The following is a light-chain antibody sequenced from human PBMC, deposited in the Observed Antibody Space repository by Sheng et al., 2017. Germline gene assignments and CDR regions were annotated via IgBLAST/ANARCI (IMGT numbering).Light chain of an antibody. CDR1: QDISNF. CDR2: AAS. CDR3: QQSYSTPLT. J-gene: IGKJ4*01. V-gene: IGKV1-39*01. Sequence: DIQMTQSPSSLSASVGDRVTISCQASQDISNFLNWYQQRPGKAPMLLIYAASILQSGVPSRFSGSGSGTDFTLTISSLQPEDFATYYCQQSYSTPLTFGGGTKVEVK.